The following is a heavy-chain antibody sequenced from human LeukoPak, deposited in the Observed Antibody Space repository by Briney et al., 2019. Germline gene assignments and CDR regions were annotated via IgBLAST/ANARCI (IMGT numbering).Heavy chain of an antibody. V-gene: IGHV6-1*01. J-gene: IGHJ5*02. CDR2: TYYRSKWYN. Sequence: SQTLSLTCAISGDSVSSNSAAWNWIRQSPSRGLEWLGRTYYRSKWYNDYAVSVKSRITINPDTSKNQFSLQLNSVTPEDTAVYYCARDPSALAVAGPTGFDPWGQGTLVTVSS. CDR1: GDSVSSNSAA. D-gene: IGHD6-19*01. CDR3: ARDPSALAVAGPTGFDP.